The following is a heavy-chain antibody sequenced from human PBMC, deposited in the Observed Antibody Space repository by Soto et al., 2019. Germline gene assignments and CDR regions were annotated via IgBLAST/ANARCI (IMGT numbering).Heavy chain of an antibody. CDR1: GFTFSNAW. CDR2: IKSNPDGGTT. CDR3: ATDLERYDFWDLFDP. J-gene: IGHJ5*02. V-gene: IGHV3-15*07. D-gene: IGHD3-3*01. Sequence: DVQLVESGGDLVKPGGSLRLSCAASGFTFSNAWMNWVRQAPGKGLEWVGRIKSNPDGGTTDYAAPVKGRFTISRDDSKNTLYLQMNSLETDDTAVYYCATDLERYDFWDLFDPRGRGTLVTVSS.